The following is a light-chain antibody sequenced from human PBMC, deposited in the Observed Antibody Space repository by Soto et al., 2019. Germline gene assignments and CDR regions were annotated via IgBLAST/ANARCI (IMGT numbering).Light chain of an antibody. CDR3: QQSYSPWWT. V-gene: IGKV1-39*01. CDR2: AAS. Sequence: PMTESPSSRSASVGDAVTITCQASQDISNYLNWYQQKPGKAPKLLIYAASSLQSGVPSRFSGSGSGTDFTLTISRLQPEDFATYYCQQSYSPWWTFGEGTKVDIK. CDR1: QDISNY. J-gene: IGKJ1*01.